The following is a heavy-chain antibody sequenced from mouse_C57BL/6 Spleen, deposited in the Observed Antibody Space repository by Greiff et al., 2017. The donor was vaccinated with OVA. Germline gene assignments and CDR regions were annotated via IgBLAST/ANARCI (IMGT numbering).Heavy chain of an antibody. CDR3: ARSAVWYFDV. J-gene: IGHJ1*03. CDR2: IDPSDSYT. CDR1: GYTFTSYW. V-gene: IGHV1-69*01. Sequence: VQLQQPGAELVMPGASVKLSCKASGYTFTSYWMHWVKQRPGQGLEWIGEIDPSDSYTNYNQKFKGKSTLTVDKSSSTAYMQLSSLTSEDSAVYYCARSAVWYFDVWGTGTTVTVSS.